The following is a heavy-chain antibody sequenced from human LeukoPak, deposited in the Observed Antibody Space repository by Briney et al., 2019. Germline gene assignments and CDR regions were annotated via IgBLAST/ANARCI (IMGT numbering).Heavy chain of an antibody. Sequence: PSETLSLTCTVSGGSISSSSYYWGWIRQPPGKGLEWIGSIYYSGSTYYNPSLKSRVTISVGTSKNQFSLKLSSVTAADTAVYYCASKAVLLWFGELQNYYGMDVWGQGTTVTVSS. J-gene: IGHJ6*02. CDR3: ASKAVLLWFGELQNYYGMDV. CDR1: GGSISSSSYY. D-gene: IGHD3-10*01. V-gene: IGHV4-39*01. CDR2: IYYSGST.